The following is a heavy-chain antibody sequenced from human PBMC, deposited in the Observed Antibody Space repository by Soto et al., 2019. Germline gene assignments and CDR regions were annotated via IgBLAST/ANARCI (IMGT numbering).Heavy chain of an antibody. CDR2: IYYSGST. J-gene: IGHJ3*02. V-gene: IGHV4-31*03. CDR1: GGSISSGGYY. D-gene: IGHD3-3*01. CDR3: ARDRRNERITIFGEVMDAFDI. Sequence: QVQLQESGPGLVKPSQTLSLTCTVSGGSISSGGYYWSWIRQHPGKGLEWIGYIYYSGSTYYNPSLKSRVTISVDTSKNQFSLKLSSVTAADTSVYYCARDRRNERITIFGEVMDAFDIWGQGTMVTVSS.